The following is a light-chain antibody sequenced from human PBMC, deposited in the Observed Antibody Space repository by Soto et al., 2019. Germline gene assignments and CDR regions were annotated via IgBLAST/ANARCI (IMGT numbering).Light chain of an antibody. CDR2: DVS. CDR3: CSYAGSSTLI. V-gene: IGLV2-23*02. J-gene: IGLJ1*01. Sequence: QSVLTQPASVSGSPGQSVTMSCTGTSSKVGGYNYVSWYQQHPGKAPKLMIYDVSNRPSGVSNRFSGSKSGNTASLTISGLQAEDEADYYCCSYAGSSTLIFGTGTKVTVL. CDR1: SSKVGGYNY.